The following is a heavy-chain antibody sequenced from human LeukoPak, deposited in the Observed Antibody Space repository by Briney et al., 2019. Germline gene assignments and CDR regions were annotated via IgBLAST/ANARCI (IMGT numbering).Heavy chain of an antibody. CDR2: INPSGGST. J-gene: IGHJ4*02. Sequence: ASVTVSCTASGYTFTSYTMHWVRQAPGQGLEWMGIINPSGGSTSYAQKFQGRVTMTRDTSTSTVYMELSSLRSEDTAVYYCARQSGNIVGATFDYWGQGTLVTVSS. D-gene: IGHD1-26*01. CDR1: GYTFTSYT. V-gene: IGHV1-46*01. CDR3: ARQSGNIVGATFDY.